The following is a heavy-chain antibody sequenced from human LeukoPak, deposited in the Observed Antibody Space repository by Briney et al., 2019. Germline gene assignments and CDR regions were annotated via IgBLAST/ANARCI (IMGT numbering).Heavy chain of an antibody. J-gene: IGHJ4*02. CDR3: ARASSRTTVTTGY. D-gene: IGHD4-17*01. CDR1: GFTFSSYW. V-gene: IGHV3-7*01. CDR2: IKQDGSEK. Sequence: GGSPRLSCAASGFTFSSYWMSWVRQAPGKGLEWVANIKQDGSEKYYVDSVKGRFTISRDNAKNSLYLQMNSLRAEDTAVYYCARASSRTTVTTGYWGQGTLVTVSS.